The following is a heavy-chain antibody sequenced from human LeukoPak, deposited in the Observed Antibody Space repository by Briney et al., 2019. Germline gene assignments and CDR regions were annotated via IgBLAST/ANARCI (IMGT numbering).Heavy chain of an antibody. CDR1: GFTFSNYF. CDR3: ARERQDTVIHSGAFDI. Sequence: GGPLRLSCAASGFTFSNYFMHWVRQAPGKGLEWVADIASDGSHTFYVESVKGRFTISRDNSKNTLYLQMNSLGPEDTAVYFCARERQDTVIHSGAFDIWGQGTMVTVSS. CDR2: IASDGSHT. J-gene: IGHJ3*02. V-gene: IGHV3-30-3*01. D-gene: IGHD2-21*02.